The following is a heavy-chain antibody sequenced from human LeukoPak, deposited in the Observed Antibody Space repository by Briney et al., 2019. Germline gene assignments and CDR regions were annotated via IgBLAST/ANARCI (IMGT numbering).Heavy chain of an antibody. V-gene: IGHV3-66*01. Sequence: GGCLRLSCAASGFTVSSKYMSWVRQAPGKGLEWVSVIYSGGSTYYADSVKGRFTISRDNSKNTLYLQMNSLRAEDTAVYYCARDTGLRAAFDYWGQGTLVTVSS. J-gene: IGHJ4*02. D-gene: IGHD5-12*01. CDR1: GFTVSSKY. CDR2: IYSGGST. CDR3: ARDTGLRAAFDY.